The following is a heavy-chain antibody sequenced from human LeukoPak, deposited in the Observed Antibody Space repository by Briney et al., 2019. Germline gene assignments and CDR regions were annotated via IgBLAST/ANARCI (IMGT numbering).Heavy chain of an antibody. CDR3: AGHSTDYDILTYHFDY. D-gene: IGHD3-9*01. CDR2: ISAYNGNT. J-gene: IGHJ4*02. CDR1: RYTFTRYG. Sequence: SVTVSCKASRYTFTRYGISWLGQAPGQELEGMGWISAYNGNTNYAQKLQGRVTMTTDASTSTAYIELMSLRSADTAVYYCAGHSTDYDILTYHFDYWGQGTLVTVSS. V-gene: IGHV1-18*04.